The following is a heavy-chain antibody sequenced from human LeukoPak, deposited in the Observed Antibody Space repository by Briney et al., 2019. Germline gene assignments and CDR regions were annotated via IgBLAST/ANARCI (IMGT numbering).Heavy chain of an antibody. CDR3: ARRVTIIVVVFDS. J-gene: IGHJ4*02. CDR1: GGSFSGYY. CDR2: INHSGST. V-gene: IGHV4-34*01. D-gene: IGHD3-22*01. Sequence: PSETLSLTCAVYGGSFSGYYWSWIRQPPGKGLEWIGEINHSGSTNYNPSLKSRVTISVDTSKNQFSLKLSSVTAADTAVYYCARRVTIIVVVFDSWGQGTLATVSS.